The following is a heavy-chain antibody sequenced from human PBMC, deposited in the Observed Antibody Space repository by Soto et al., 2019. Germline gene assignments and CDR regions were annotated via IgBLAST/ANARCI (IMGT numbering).Heavy chain of an antibody. Sequence: QVQLQESGPGLVKPSQTLSLTCTVSGGSISSGDYYWSWIRQPPGKGLEWIGYIYYSGSTYYNPSLKSRVTIPVDPSKNQFSLKLSSVTAADTAVYYCARAGYDSSGYHHGYYGMDVWGQGTTVTVSS. CDR2: IYYSGST. V-gene: IGHV4-30-4*01. CDR1: GGSISSGDYY. J-gene: IGHJ6*02. D-gene: IGHD3-22*01. CDR3: ARAGYDSSGYHHGYYGMDV.